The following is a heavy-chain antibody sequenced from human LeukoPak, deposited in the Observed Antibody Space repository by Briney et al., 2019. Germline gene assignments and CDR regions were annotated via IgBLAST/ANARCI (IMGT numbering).Heavy chain of an antibody. Sequence: ASVKVSCKASGYTFTSYGIGWVRQAPGQGLEWMGWISAYNGNTNYAQKLQGRVTMTTDTSTSTAYMELRSLRSDDTAVYYCARSGLSSAHRLTQGYWGQGTLVTVSS. D-gene: IGHD6-25*01. V-gene: IGHV1-18*01. CDR3: ARSGLSSAHRLTQGY. CDR2: ISAYNGNT. J-gene: IGHJ4*02. CDR1: GYTFTSYG.